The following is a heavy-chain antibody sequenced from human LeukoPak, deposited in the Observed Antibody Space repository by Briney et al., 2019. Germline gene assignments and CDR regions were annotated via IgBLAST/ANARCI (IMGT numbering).Heavy chain of an antibody. CDR3: AREVGYCSSTSCYKHFDY. Sequence: ASVKVSCKASGYTFTSYGISWVRQAPGQGLEWMGWISAYNGNTNYAQKLQGRVTMTTDTSTSTAYMELRSLRSDDTAVYYCAREVGYCSSTSCYKHFDYWGQGTLVTVSS. V-gene: IGHV1-18*01. CDR2: ISAYNGNT. D-gene: IGHD2-2*02. J-gene: IGHJ4*02. CDR1: GYTFTSYG.